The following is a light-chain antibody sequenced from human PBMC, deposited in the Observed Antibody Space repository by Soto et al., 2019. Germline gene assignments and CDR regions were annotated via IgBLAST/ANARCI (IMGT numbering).Light chain of an antibody. J-gene: IGKJ4*01. V-gene: IGKV1-5*03. CDR1: QTIRTW. Sequence: SPSILSASVGDRVTITCRASQTIRTWLAWHQQKPGKAPNLLIYKASSLESGVPSRFSGSGSGTEFTLSISSLQPDDFATYYCQQYDSYPLTFGGGTKVDIK. CDR3: QQYDSYPLT. CDR2: KAS.